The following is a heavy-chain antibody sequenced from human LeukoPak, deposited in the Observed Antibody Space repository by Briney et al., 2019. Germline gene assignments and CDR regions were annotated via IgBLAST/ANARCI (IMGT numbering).Heavy chain of an antibody. J-gene: IGHJ6*03. CDR1: GFTFSSYG. V-gene: IGHV3-30*02. CDR3: ARDPYSGSYGDYYYYYMDV. Sequence: GGSLRLSCAASGFTFSSYGMHWVRQAPGKGLEWVAFIRYDGSNKYYADSVKGRFTISRDNSKNTLYLQMNGLRPEDTAVYYCARDPYSGSYGDYYYYYMDVWGKGTTVTISS. D-gene: IGHD1-26*01. CDR2: IRYDGSNK.